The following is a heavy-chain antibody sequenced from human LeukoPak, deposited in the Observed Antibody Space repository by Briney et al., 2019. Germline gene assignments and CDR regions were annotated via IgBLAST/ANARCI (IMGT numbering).Heavy chain of an antibody. J-gene: IGHJ4*02. V-gene: IGHV1-2*02. Sequence: GASVKVSCKASGYTFTTYAMHWVRQAPGQGLEWMGWITPSGGTNYPQKFQGRVAITRDTSITTACMDLSRLTSDDTAVYYCARDRYGDGFAHFDYWGQGALVTVSS. D-gene: IGHD5-24*01. CDR3: ARDRYGDGFAHFDY. CDR2: ITPSGGT. CDR1: GYTFTTYA.